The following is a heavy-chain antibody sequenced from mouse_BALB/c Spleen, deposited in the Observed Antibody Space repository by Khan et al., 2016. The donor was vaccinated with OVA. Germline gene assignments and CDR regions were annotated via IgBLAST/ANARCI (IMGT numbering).Heavy chain of an antibody. V-gene: IGHV1S137*01. Sequence: QVQLKQSGAELVRPGVSVKISCKGSGYTFTDYAMHWVKQSHAKSLEWIGVISTYYGDANYNQQFKGKATMTVDKSSKTAYMDLARLTSEDSAIYYCARGGLALYTMDYWGQGTSVTVSS. CDR1: GYTFTDYA. CDR3: ARGGLALYTMDY. CDR2: ISTYYGDA. J-gene: IGHJ4*01.